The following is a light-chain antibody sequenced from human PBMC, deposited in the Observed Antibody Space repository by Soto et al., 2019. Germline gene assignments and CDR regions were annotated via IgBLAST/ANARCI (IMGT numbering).Light chain of an antibody. CDR1: QGISNY. CDR2: AAS. CDR3: LRYNHAST. V-gene: IGKV1-27*01. Sequence: DIQMTQSPSSLSATVGERVTITCRASQGISNYLAWYQQKPGRVPTLLITAASTLQSGVPSRFRRSESWKDITLTITSLQLEDVATYYCLRYNHASTFRQGTKGEI. J-gene: IGKJ1*01.